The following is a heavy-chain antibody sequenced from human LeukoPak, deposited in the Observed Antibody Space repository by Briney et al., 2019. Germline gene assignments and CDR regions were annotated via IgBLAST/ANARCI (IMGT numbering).Heavy chain of an antibody. CDR3: ARGVVVPAARPYYFDY. D-gene: IGHD2-2*02. CDR2: ISGSGGST. V-gene: IGHV3-23*01. J-gene: IGHJ4*02. CDR1: GFTFSSYA. Sequence: GGSLRLSCAASGFTFSSYAVSWVRQAPGKGLEWVSAISGSGGSTYYADSVKGRFTISRDNSKNTLYLQMNSLRAEDTAVYYCARGVVVPAARPYYFDYWGQGTLVTVSS.